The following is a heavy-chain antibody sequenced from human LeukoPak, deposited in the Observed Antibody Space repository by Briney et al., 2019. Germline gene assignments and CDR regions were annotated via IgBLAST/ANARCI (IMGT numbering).Heavy chain of an antibody. Sequence: PGGSLRLSCAASGFTFSSYAMHWVRQAPGKGLEWVAVISYDGSNKYYADSVKGRFTISRDNSKNTLYLQMNSLRAEDTAVYYCAREMKWLVFFDYWGQGTLVTVSS. J-gene: IGHJ4*02. V-gene: IGHV3-30*04. D-gene: IGHD6-19*01. CDR1: GFTFSSYA. CDR2: ISYDGSNK. CDR3: AREMKWLVFFDY.